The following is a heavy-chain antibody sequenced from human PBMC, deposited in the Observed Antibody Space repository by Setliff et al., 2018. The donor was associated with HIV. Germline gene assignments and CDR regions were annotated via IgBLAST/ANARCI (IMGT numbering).Heavy chain of an antibody. Sequence: PSETLSLTCTVSGGTITTTNYYWGWVRQSPGKGLEWIGVIYYRGSAYYTLSLQSRVTLSVVTSKNAFSLPLTPVTAADTAVYFCARARGPPLPVLHFWGPGTLVTVSS. V-gene: IGHV4-39*07. CDR2: IYYRGSA. D-gene: IGHD3-10*01. J-gene: IGHJ4*02. CDR3: ARARGPPLPVLHF. CDR1: GGTITTTNYY.